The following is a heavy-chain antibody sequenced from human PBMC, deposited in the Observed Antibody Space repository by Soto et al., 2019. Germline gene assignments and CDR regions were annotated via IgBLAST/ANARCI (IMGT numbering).Heavy chain of an antibody. V-gene: IGHV3-9*01. Sequence: EVQLVESGGGLVQPGRSLRLSCAASGFTFDDYAMHWVRQAPGKGLEWVSGISWNSGSIGYADSVKGRFTISRDNAKNSLYLQMNSLRAEDTALYYCVQGGCISTSCYPDYWGQGTLVTVSS. CDR2: ISWNSGSI. J-gene: IGHJ4*02. D-gene: IGHD2-2*01. CDR1: GFTFDDYA. CDR3: VQGGCISTSCYPDY.